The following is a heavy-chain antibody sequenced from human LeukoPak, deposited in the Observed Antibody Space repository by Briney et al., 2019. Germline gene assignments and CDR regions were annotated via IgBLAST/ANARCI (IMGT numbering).Heavy chain of an antibody. CDR1: GYIFTNYG. Sequence: GASVKVSCKASGYIFTNYGINWVRQAPGQGLEYMGWISGYNGNTKYAQQLQGRVTMTTDTSTSTVYMELRSLRSDDTAVYYCARDLTHRRNYDNSGYQIVPAFWGRGTLVTVSS. CDR3: ARDLTHRRNYDNSGYQIVPAF. J-gene: IGHJ4*02. CDR2: ISGYNGNT. D-gene: IGHD3-22*01. V-gene: IGHV1-18*01.